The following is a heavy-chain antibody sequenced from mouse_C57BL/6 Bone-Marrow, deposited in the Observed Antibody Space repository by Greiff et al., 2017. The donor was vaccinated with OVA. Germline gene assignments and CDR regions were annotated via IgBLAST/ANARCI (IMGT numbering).Heavy chain of an antibody. J-gene: IGHJ4*01. Sequence: EVKLMESGPGLVKPSQSLSLTCSVTGYSITSGYYWNWIRQFPGNKLEWMGYISYDGSNNYNPSLKNRISITRDTSKNQFFLKLNSVTTEDTATYYCARDYDYDGDLSAMDYWGQGTSVTVSS. D-gene: IGHD2-4*01. V-gene: IGHV3-6*01. CDR1: GYSITSGYY. CDR2: ISYDGSN. CDR3: ARDYDYDGDLSAMDY.